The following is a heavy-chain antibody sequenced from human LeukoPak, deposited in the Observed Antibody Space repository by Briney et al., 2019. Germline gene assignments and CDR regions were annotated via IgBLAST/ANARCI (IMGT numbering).Heavy chain of an antibody. V-gene: IGHV4-39*01. CDR2: LYYSGST. CDR1: GGSISSSSYY. J-gene: IGHJ4*02. Sequence: PSETLSLTCTVSGGSISSSSYYWGWIRQPPGKGLEWIGSLYYSGSTYYNPSFEGRVTISGDTSKNQFSLKLTSMTAADTAVYYCARRTSHDFLDFWGQGTLVTISS. D-gene: IGHD2-21*02. CDR3: ARRTSHDFLDF.